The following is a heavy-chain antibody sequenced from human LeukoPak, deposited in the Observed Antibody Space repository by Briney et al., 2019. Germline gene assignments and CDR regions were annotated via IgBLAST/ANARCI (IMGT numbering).Heavy chain of an antibody. CDR1: GSTFSNYA. V-gene: IGHV3-23*01. CDR2: IRDSGRT. J-gene: IGHJ4*02. D-gene: IGHD2-2*01. Sequence: GGSLRPSCAASGSTFSNYAMNWVRQAPGKGLEWVSAIRDSGRTYYAASVKGRFTISRDNSKNTLYLQMNSLRAEDTAVYYCAKDKGDYYCSSTSCYGGDIDYWGQGTLVTVSS. CDR3: AKDKGDYYCSSTSCYGGDIDY.